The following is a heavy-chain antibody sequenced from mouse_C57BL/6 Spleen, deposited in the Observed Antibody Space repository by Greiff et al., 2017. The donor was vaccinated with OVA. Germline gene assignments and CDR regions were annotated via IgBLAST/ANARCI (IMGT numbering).Heavy chain of an antibody. CDR3: AREELGHYFDY. D-gene: IGHD4-1*01. CDR1: GYTFTSYG. CDR2: IYPRSGNT. V-gene: IGHV1-81*01. J-gene: IGHJ2*01. Sequence: VQLQESGAELARPGASVKLSCKASGYTFTSYGISWVKQRTGQGLEWIGEIYPRSGNTYYNEKFKGKATLTADKSSSTAYMELRSLTSEDSAVYFCAREELGHYFDYWGQGTTLTVSS.